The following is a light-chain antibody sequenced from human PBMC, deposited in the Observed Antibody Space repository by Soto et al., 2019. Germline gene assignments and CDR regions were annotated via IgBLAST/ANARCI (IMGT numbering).Light chain of an antibody. CDR2: GNS. CDR3: QSYDSSLSGSV. Sequence: QPVLTQPPSVSGAPGQRVTISCTGSSSNIGAGYDVHWYQQLPGTAPKLLMYGNSNRPSGVPDRFSDSKSGTSASLAITGLQAEDEADYYCQSYDSSLSGSVFGGGTKLTVL. J-gene: IGLJ3*02. CDR1: SSNIGAGYD. V-gene: IGLV1-40*01.